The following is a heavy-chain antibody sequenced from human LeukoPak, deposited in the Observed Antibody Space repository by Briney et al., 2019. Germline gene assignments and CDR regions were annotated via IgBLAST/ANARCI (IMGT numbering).Heavy chain of an antibody. CDR3: ARVTIAAAGTSLDY. CDR2: ISSSSSYI. D-gene: IGHD6-13*01. Sequence: PGGSLRLSCAASGFTFSSYSMNWVRQAPGRGLEWVSSISSSSSYIYYADSVKGRFTISRDNAKNSLYLQMNSLRAEDTAVYYCARVTIAAAGTSLDYWGQGTLVTVSS. J-gene: IGHJ4*02. V-gene: IGHV3-21*01. CDR1: GFTFSSYS.